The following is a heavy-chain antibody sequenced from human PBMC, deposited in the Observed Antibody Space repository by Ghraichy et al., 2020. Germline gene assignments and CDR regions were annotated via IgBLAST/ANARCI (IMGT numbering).Heavy chain of an antibody. J-gene: IGHJ6*02. Sequence: GGSLRLSCAASGFTFSSYGMHWVRQAPGKGLEWVAVIWYDGSNKYYADSVKGRFTISRDNSKNTLYLQMNSLRAEDTAVYYCARAGYSSSWYIGYYYYGMDVWGQGTTVTISS. D-gene: IGHD6-13*01. V-gene: IGHV3-33*01. CDR3: ARAGYSSSWYIGYYYYGMDV. CDR1: GFTFSSYG. CDR2: IWYDGSNK.